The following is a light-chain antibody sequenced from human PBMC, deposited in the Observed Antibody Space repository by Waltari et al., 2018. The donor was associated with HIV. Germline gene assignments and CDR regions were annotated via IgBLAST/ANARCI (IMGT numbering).Light chain of an antibody. Sequence: QAVLTQSPSTSGPPGQRVTISCSGSSSNIESNYVSWFQHVPGTAPKLLFFRNTPRPSEVSDRLSGSVSGTSASRAISALRSEDEADYYCAVWDDSLSAQLFGGGTKLTVL. CDR3: AVWDDSLSAQL. J-gene: IGLJ3*02. CDR2: RNT. CDR1: SSNIESNY. V-gene: IGLV1-47*01.